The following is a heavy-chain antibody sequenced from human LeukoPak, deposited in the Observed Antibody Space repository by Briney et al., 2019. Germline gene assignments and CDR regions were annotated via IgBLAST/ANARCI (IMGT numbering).Heavy chain of an antibody. J-gene: IGHJ1*01. Sequence: GGSLRLSCAASGFTFSSYSMNWVRQAPGKGLEWVSSISSSSSYIYYADSVKGRFTISRDNAKNSLYLQMNSLRAEDTAVYYCARGGAARLHFQNWGQGTLVTVSS. V-gene: IGHV3-21*01. CDR3: ARGGAARLHFQN. D-gene: IGHD6-6*01. CDR1: GFTFSSYS. CDR2: ISSSSSYI.